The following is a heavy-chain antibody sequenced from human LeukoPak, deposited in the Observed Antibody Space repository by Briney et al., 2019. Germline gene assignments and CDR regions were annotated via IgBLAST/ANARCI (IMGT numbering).Heavy chain of an antibody. CDR2: IYYSGST. D-gene: IGHD2-21*01. J-gene: IGHJ4*02. V-gene: IGHV4-38-2*02. CDR3: ARQLLWVDY. CDR1: GYSISSGYY. Sequence: SETLSLTCTVSGYSISSGYYWGWIRQPPGKGLELIGTIYYSGSTYYNPSLKSRVTISVDTSKNQFSLKLSSVTAADPAVYYCARQLLWVDYWGQGTLVTVSS.